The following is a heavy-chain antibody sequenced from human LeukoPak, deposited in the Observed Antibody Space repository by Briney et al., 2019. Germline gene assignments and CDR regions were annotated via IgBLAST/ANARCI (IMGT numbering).Heavy chain of an antibody. CDR2: MSGSGGST. D-gene: IGHD3-22*01. CDR1: GFTFSNYA. CDR3: ARDGIGSGYYNY. V-gene: IGHV3-23*01. Sequence: GGSLRLSCAASGFTFSNYAMSWVRQAPGKGLEWISAMSGSGGSTYYAESVKGRFTISRDNSKNTLYLQMNSLRVEDTAVYYCARDGIGSGYYNYWGQGTLATVSS. J-gene: IGHJ4*02.